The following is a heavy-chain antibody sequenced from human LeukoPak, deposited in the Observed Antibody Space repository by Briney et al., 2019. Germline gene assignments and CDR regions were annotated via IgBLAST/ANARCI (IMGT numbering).Heavy chain of an antibody. Sequence: PGGSLRLSCVGSGFTFSAYWMGWVRQAPGQGLEYVSHMSNDGSYTVYADSVKGRFTISRENAENTVYLQMNSLRAEDTAVYYCARDNWGSFDYWGQGVLITVSS. CDR3: ARDNWGSFDY. CDR1: GFTFSAYW. V-gene: IGHV3-74*01. D-gene: IGHD7-27*01. J-gene: IGHJ4*02. CDR2: MSNDGSYT.